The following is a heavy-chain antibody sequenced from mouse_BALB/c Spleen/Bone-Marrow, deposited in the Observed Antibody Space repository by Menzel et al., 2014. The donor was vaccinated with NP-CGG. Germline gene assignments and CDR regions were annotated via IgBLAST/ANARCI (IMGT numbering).Heavy chain of an antibody. V-gene: IGHV1-7*01. CDR1: GYTFXNYW. D-gene: IGHD2-3*01. Sequence: VQLQQSGAELAKPRASVKMSCKASGYTFXNYWMHWVKQRPGQGPEWIGYIDPSTGYTEYNQKFKDKATLTADKSSSTAYMQLSSLTSEDSAVYYCARGGIYDGYSYWGQGTLVTVSA. CDR2: IDPSTGYT. J-gene: IGHJ3*01. CDR3: ARGGIYDGYSY.